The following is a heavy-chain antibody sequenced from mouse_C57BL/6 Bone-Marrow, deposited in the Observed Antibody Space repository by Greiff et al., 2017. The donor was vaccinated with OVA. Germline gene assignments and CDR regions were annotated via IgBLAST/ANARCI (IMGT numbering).Heavy chain of an antibody. CDR1: GFTFSSYG. Sequence: EVMLVESGGDLVKPGGSLKLSCAASGFTFSSYGMSWVRQTPDKRLEWVATISSGGSYTYYPDSVKGRFTISRDNAKNTLYLQMSSLKSEDTAMYYCAREGYYYSFDYWGQGTTLTVSS. V-gene: IGHV5-6*01. J-gene: IGHJ2*01. CDR2: ISSGGSYT. D-gene: IGHD1-1*01. CDR3: AREGYYYSFDY.